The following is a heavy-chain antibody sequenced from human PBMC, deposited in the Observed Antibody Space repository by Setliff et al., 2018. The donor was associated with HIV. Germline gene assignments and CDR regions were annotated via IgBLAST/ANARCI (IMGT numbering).Heavy chain of an antibody. D-gene: IGHD3-10*01. J-gene: IGHJ5*02. CDR2: IHYTGTT. CDR3: ARAPYVSGSFGWFDP. Sequence: PSETLSLTCTVSGGSISSSSYYWNWFRQYPGKGLEWIGYIHYTGTTNQNPSLRSLITISLDTSKDQFSLKLTSVTAADTAAYYCARAPYVSGSFGWFDPWGQGTLVTVSS. CDR1: GGSISSSSYY. V-gene: IGHV4-31*01.